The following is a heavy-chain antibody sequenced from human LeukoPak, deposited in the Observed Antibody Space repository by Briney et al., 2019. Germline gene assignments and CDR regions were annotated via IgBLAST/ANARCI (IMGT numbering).Heavy chain of an antibody. D-gene: IGHD3-3*01. CDR1: GGSISSHY. J-gene: IGHJ3*02. Sequence: PWETLSLTCTVSGGSISSHYWSWVRQTPGKGLEWSGHIYHSGNTKYNSALKGRVTISDDASKNQFSLRLSSVTAADTAVYFCARGYDFWSGVMSDAFDSWGRGTKVTVSS. CDR3: ARGYDFWSGVMSDAFDS. V-gene: IGHV4-59*11. CDR2: IYHSGNT.